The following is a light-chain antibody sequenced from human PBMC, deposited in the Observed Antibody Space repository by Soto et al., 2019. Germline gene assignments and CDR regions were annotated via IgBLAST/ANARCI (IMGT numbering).Light chain of an antibody. Sequence: QSALTQPRSVSGSPGQSVTISCTGTVSDVGSYNYVSWYQHHPGKAPKLMIYDVSERPSGVPDRFSGSKSGNTASLTISDLQAEDEADYHCCLYIGATTYVFGTGTKVTVL. CDR2: DVS. CDR3: CLYIGATTYV. J-gene: IGLJ1*01. CDR1: VSDVGSYNY. V-gene: IGLV2-11*01.